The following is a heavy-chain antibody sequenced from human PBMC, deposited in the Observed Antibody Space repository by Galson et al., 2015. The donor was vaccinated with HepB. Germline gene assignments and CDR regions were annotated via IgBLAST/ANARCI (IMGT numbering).Heavy chain of an antibody. CDR2: ISYDGSNK. Sequence: SLRLSCAASGFTFSSYAMHWVRQAPGKGLEWVAVISYDGSNKYYADSVKGRFTISRDNSKNTLYLQMNSLRAEDTAVYYCARDKDSSGWGWFDPWGQGTLVTVSS. D-gene: IGHD6-19*01. CDR3: ARDKDSSGWGWFDP. CDR1: GFTFSSYA. V-gene: IGHV3-30*04. J-gene: IGHJ5*02.